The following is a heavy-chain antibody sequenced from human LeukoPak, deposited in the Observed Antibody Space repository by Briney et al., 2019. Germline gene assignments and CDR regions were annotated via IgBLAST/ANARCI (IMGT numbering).Heavy chain of an antibody. CDR2: ISSSSSYI. V-gene: IGHV3-21*01. D-gene: IGHD4-17*01. CDR1: GFTFSSYS. J-gene: IGHJ3*02. CDR3: ARGLHDYGDYVSAFDI. Sequence: GGSLRLSCAASGFTFSSYSMNWVRQAPGKGLEWVSSISSSSSYIYYADSVKGRFTISRDNAKNSLYLQMNSLRAEDTAVYYCARGLHDYGDYVSAFDIWGQGTMVTVSS.